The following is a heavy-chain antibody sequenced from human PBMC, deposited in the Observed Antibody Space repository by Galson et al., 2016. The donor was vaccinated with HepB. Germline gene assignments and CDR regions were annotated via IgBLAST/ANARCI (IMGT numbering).Heavy chain of an antibody. D-gene: IGHD5-12*01. CDR1: GYRFTGHW. CDR2: IFPGDSHS. Sequence: QSGAEVKKPGESLKISCEASGYRFTGHWIGWVRQMPGRGLEWMGIIFPGDSHSTYSPSFQGQVTFSADKSINTAYLQWSSLKASDTAMYYCGRQVAAFDAFDIWGQGTMVTVSS. V-gene: IGHV5-51*01. CDR3: GRQVAAFDAFDI. J-gene: IGHJ3*02.